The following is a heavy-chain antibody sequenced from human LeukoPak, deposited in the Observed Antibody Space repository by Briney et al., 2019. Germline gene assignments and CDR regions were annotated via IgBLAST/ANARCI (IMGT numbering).Heavy chain of an antibody. J-gene: IGHJ4*02. CDR2: ISSSGSTI. CDR1: GFTFSDYY. CDR3: ASHLAVAGTQLDY. Sequence: GGSLRLSCAASGFTFSDYYMSWIRQAPGKGLEWVSYISSSGSTIYYADSVKGRFTISRDNAKNSLYLQMNSLRAEDTAVYYCASHLAVAGTQLDYWGQGTLVTVSS. D-gene: IGHD6-19*01. V-gene: IGHV3-11*04.